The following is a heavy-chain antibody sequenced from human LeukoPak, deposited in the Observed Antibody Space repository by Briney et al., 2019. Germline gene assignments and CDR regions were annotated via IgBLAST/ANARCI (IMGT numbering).Heavy chain of an antibody. V-gene: IGHV4-4*02. CDR1: GDSLRSSNW. Sequence: SETLSLTCAVSGDSLRSSNWWSWVRQPPGKGLEWIGEIYHSGTTNYNPSLKSRVTISMDTSKNQFSLNLRSVTAADTAVYYCARDMAPGRTYYYDSSGYGMDVWGQGTTVTVSS. CDR3: ARDMAPGRTYYYDSSGYGMDV. D-gene: IGHD3-22*01. J-gene: IGHJ6*02. CDR2: IYHSGTT.